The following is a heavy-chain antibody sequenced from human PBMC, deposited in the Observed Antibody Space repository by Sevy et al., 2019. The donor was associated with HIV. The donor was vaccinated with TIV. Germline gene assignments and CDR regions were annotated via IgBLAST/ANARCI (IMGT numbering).Heavy chain of an antibody. CDR2: IKSKTDGGTT. V-gene: IGHV3-15*01. D-gene: IGHD3-3*01. CDR1: GFTFSNAW. Sequence: GGSLRLSCAASGFTFSNAWMSWVRQAPGKGLEWVGRIKSKTDGGTTDYAAPVKGRFTISRDDSKNTLYLQMNSLKTEDTAVYYCTTDLPYYDFWSGYYHFDYWGQGTLVTVSS. J-gene: IGHJ4*02. CDR3: TTDLPYYDFWSGYYHFDY.